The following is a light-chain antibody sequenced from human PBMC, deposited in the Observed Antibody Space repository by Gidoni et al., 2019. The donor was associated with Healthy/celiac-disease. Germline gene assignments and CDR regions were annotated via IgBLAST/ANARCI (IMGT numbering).Light chain of an antibody. J-gene: IGKJ4*01. V-gene: IGKV1-39*01. CDR2: AAS. CDR3: QQSYSTPNT. Sequence: DIQMTQSPSSLSASAGDRVTITCRASQSISSYLNWYQQKPGKAPKLLIYAASSLQSGVPSRFSGSGSGTDFTLTISSLQPEDFATYYCQQSYSTPNTFGGXTKVEIK. CDR1: QSISSY.